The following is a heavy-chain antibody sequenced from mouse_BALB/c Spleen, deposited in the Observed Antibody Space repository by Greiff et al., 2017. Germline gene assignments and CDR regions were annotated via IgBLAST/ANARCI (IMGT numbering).Heavy chain of an antibody. CDR1: GFNIKDYY. Sequence: EVQLQQSGAELVRSGASVKLSCTASGFNIKDYYMHWVKQRPEQGLEWIGWIDPENGDTEYAPKFQGKATMTADTSSNTAYLQLSSLTSEDTAVYYCNAYGTNYYAMDYWGQGTSVTVSS. CDR2: IDPENGDT. V-gene: IGHV14-4*02. J-gene: IGHJ4*01. D-gene: IGHD2-1*01. CDR3: NAYGTNYYAMDY.